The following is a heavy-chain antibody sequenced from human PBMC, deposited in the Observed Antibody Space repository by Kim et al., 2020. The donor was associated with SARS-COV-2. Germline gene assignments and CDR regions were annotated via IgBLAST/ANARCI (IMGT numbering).Heavy chain of an antibody. CDR1: GYTFTSYG. Sequence: ASVKVSCKASGYTFTSYGISWVRQAPGQGLEWMGWISAYNGNTNYAQKLQGRVTMTTDTSTSTAYMELRSLRSDDTAVYYCARDIAAAADPWGYYGMDVWGQGTTVTVSS. CDR2: ISAYNGNT. J-gene: IGHJ6*02. CDR3: ARDIAAAADPWGYYGMDV. D-gene: IGHD6-13*01. V-gene: IGHV1-18*01.